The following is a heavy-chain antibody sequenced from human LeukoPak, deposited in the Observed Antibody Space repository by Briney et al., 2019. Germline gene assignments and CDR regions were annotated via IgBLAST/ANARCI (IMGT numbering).Heavy chain of an antibody. CDR3: ARGVVRDSWSDY. V-gene: IGHV3-7*02. Sequence: GGSLRLSCAASGFSFSTYWMNWVRQAQGKGPEWLANIRQDGGEVHYVDSVKGRFTVSRDNAKNSLYLQMNNLRAGDTAVYYCARGVVRDSWSDYWGQGTQVTVSS. D-gene: IGHD4-23*01. J-gene: IGHJ4*02. CDR1: GFSFSTYW. CDR2: IRQDGGEV.